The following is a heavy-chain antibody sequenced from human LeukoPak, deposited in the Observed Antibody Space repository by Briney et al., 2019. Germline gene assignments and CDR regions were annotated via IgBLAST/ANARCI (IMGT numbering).Heavy chain of an antibody. D-gene: IGHD2-15*01. Sequence: SETLSLTCNVSGGFISSYYWSWIRQPAGKGLEWIGRIYTSGSTNYNPSLKSRVTMSVETSKNQFSLKLSSVTAADTAVYYCARQDCSGWLDRWFDSWGQGTLVTVSS. CDR3: ARQDCSGWLDRWFDS. J-gene: IGHJ5*01. CDR2: IYTSGST. V-gene: IGHV4-4*07. CDR1: GGFISSYY.